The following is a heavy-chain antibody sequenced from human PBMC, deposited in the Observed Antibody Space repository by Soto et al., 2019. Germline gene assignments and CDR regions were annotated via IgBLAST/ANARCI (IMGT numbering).Heavy chain of an antibody. J-gene: IGHJ4*02. CDR2: ISWDGGSA. Sequence: VGSLRLSCAASGFAFDDYTMHWVRQPPGKGLEWVSLISWDGGSAYYADSVKGRFTISRDNSKNYLSLQMNSLRTEDTALYYCTKAGRTGLSPFDSWGQGTLVTV. D-gene: IGHD2-8*02. V-gene: IGHV3-43*01. CDR3: TKAGRTGLSPFDS. CDR1: GFAFDDYT.